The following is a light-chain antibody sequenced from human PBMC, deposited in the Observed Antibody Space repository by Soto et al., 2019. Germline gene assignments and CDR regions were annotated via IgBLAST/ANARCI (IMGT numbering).Light chain of an antibody. Sequence: LTPPFSVSGSPGQPITISCTGTISDVGSYDIVSWYQQHPGKAPKLMIYEGNKRPSGISNRFSASKSGNTASLTISGLQAEDEADYYCCSYAGSSTYVFRTGTKVNVL. CDR2: EGN. V-gene: IGLV2-23*01. J-gene: IGLJ1*01. CDR1: ISDVGSYDI. CDR3: CSYAGSSTYV.